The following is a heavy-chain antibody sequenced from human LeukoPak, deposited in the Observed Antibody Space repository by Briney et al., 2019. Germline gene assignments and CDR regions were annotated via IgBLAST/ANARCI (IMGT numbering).Heavy chain of an antibody. V-gene: IGHV1-2*02. CDR1: GYTFTGHY. J-gene: IGHJ4*02. CDR3: AKTYCISGVCYFIDY. CDR2: IYPKRGST. Sequence: ASVKVSFKTSGYTFTGHYIHWVRQAPGQGLEWMGWIYPKRGSTNYAQKFEGRVTMTRDTSISTAYMEVSGLTSDDTAVYYCAKTYCISGVCYFIDYWGQGTLVTVSS. D-gene: IGHD2-8*01.